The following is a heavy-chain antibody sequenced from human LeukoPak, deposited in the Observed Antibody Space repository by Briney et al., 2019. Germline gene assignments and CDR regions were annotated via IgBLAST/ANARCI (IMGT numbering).Heavy chain of an antibody. J-gene: IGHJ4*02. CDR2: ISGSGGST. CDR3: AKLDGSGAGSSRPPIDY. V-gene: IGHV3-23*01. Sequence: GGSLRLSCAASGFTFSSYAMSWVRQAPGKGLEWVSAISGSGGSTYYADSVKGRFTISRDNSKNTLYLQMNSLGAEDTAIYYCAKLDGSGAGSSRPPIDYWGQGSLVTVSS. CDR1: GFTFSSYA. D-gene: IGHD3-10*01.